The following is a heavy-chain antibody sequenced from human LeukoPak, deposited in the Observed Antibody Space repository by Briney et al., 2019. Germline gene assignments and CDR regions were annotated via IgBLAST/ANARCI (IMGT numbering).Heavy chain of an antibody. D-gene: IGHD3-10*01. V-gene: IGHV4-61*01. CDR1: GVSVSSGSYY. Sequence: SETLSLTCTVSGVSVSSGSYYWSWIRQPPGKGLEWIGYFYYSGSTNYNPSLKSRVTISMDTSKNQFSLRLNSVTAADTAVYYCARDGYYGSGSFDPWGQGTLVTVSS. CDR2: FYYSGST. J-gene: IGHJ5*02. CDR3: ARDGYYGSGSFDP.